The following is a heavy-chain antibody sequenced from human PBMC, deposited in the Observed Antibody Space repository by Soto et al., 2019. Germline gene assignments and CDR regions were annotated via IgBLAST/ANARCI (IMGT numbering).Heavy chain of an antibody. J-gene: IGHJ4*02. V-gene: IGHV3-11*06. CDR2: VSSDGGFT. CDR3: ARESEDLTSNFDY. Sequence: PGGSLRLSCEASGFTFSDYYMRWIRQVPGRGLECLSYVSSDGGFTHYADSVQGRFTISRDNTKNSLYLEMNSLRAEDTAVYYCARESEDLTSNFDYWGQGTLVTVSS. CDR1: GFTFSDYY.